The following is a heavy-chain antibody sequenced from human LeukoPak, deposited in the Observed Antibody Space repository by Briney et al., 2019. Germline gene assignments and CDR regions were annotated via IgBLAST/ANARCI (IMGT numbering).Heavy chain of an antibody. D-gene: IGHD3-3*01. CDR3: AREGGFYRPLDY. V-gene: IGHV4-4*02. CDR2: VHLDGRT. Sequence: PSETLSLTCGVSGGSVSSTNWWTWVRQPPGKGLEWIGEVHLDGRTNYNPSLESRLTMSVDLSENHISLKLTSVTAADTAVYYCAREGGFYRPLDYSGQGTLVTVSS. CDR1: GGSVSSTNW. J-gene: IGHJ4*02.